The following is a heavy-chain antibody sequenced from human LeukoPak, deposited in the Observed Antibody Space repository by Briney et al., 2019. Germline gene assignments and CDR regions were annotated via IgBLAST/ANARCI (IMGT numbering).Heavy chain of an antibody. CDR2: IGTAGDT. CDR1: GFTFSSYD. V-gene: IGHV3-13*01. Sequence: GGSLRLSCAASGFTFSSYDMHWVRQATGKGLEWVSAIGTAGDTYYPGSVKGRFTISGENAKNSLYLQMNSLRAEDTAVYYCAKDNRRPYTSGPNPDSLHWGQGALVTVSS. CDR3: AKDNRRPYTSGPNPDSLH. D-gene: IGHD6-19*01. J-gene: IGHJ4*02.